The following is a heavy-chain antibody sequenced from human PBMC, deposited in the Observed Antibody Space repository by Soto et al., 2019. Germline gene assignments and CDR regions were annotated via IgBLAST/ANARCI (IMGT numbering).Heavy chain of an antibody. Sequence: QVQLVQSGAEVKKPESSVKVSCKAPGGTFSTYAISWVRQAPGQGLEWMGGIIPMFGTANYAQGFQDRVTITAKEATNTVYMELSSLRSEDTAVYFCASGIQLWLRRINNGYSGWGQGTLVTVSS. CDR3: ASGIQLWLRRINNGYSG. CDR1: GGTFSTYA. J-gene: IGHJ4*02. D-gene: IGHD5-18*01. CDR2: IIPMFGTA. V-gene: IGHV1-69*12.